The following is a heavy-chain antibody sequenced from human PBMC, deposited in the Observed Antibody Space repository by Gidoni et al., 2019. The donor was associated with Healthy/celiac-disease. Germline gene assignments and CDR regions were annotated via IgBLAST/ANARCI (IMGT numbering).Heavy chain of an antibody. J-gene: IGHJ4*02. CDR2: SYYSGST. CDR1: GGSISSSSYY. Sequence: QLQLQESGPGLVKPSETLSLTCTVSGGSISSSSYYWCWIRQPPGKGLEWIGSSYYSGSTYYNPSLKSRVTISVDTSKNQFSLKLSSVTAADTAVYYCARHGGPKLGIDSQGPGYWGQGTLVTVSS. V-gene: IGHV4-39*01. D-gene: IGHD7-27*01. CDR3: ARHGGPKLGIDSQGPGY.